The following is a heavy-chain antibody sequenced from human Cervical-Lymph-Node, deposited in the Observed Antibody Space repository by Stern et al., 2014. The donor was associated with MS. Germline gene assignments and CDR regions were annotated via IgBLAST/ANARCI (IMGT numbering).Heavy chain of an antibody. D-gene: IGHD1-20*01. CDR2: FIPIFGTA. CDR3: ARDLAEYNWNDPGFDP. Sequence: QVPLVQSGAEVTKPGSSVKVSCKASGGTFSSYAISWVRQAPGQGLEWMGGFIPIFGTAKYEQKFQRRVTITADESTSTAYMELSSLRSEDTAVYYCARDLAEYNWNDPGFDPWGQGTLVTVSS. J-gene: IGHJ5*02. V-gene: IGHV1-69*01. CDR1: GGTFSSYA.